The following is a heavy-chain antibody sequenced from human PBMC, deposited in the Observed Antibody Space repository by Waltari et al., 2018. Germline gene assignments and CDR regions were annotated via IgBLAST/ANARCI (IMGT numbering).Heavy chain of an antibody. CDR3: ATREAAGAYDYSNYGEAFDS. CDR2: IIPIFGTA. V-gene: IGHV1-69*12. CDR1: GGTFSSYA. J-gene: IGHJ3*02. Sequence: QVQLVQSGAEVKKPGSSVKVSCKASGGTFSSYAISWVRQAPGQGREWMCGIIPIFGTANDAQKFQGRVTITADESTSTAYMELSSLRSEDTAVYYCATREAAGAYDYSNYGEAFDSWGQGTMGTVSS. D-gene: IGHD4-4*01.